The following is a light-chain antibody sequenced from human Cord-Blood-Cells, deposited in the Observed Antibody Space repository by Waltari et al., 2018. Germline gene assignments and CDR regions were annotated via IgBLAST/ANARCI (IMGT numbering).Light chain of an antibody. J-gene: IGKJ2*01. CDR2: GAS. Sequence: EIVLTQSPGTLSLSPGERATLSCRASQSVSSSYLAWDQQEPGQAPRLLSYGASSSATGIRDRFTGSGSGTDFTLTISRLEPEDFAVYYCQQYGSSPPYTFGQGTKLEIK. CDR1: QSVSSSY. CDR3: QQYGSSPPYT. V-gene: IGKV3-20*01.